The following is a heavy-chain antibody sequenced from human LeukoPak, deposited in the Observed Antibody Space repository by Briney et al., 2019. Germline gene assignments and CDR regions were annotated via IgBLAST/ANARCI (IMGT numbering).Heavy chain of an antibody. CDR2: IYPGDSDT. V-gene: IGHV5-51*01. CDR1: GYSFANYW. CDR3: AGREVWGRGGCFDY. D-gene: IGHD7-27*01. J-gene: IGHJ4*02. Sequence: GESLKISCKVSGYSFANYWIGWVRQMPGKGLEWMGIIYPGDSDTRYSPSFQGHVTISADKSISTASLQWSSLKASDTAMYYCAGREVWGRGGCFDYWGQGTLVTVSS.